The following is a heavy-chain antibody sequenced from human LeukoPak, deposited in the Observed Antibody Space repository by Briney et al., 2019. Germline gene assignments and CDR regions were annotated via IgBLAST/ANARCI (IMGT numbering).Heavy chain of an antibody. CDR2: ISGSGGST. J-gene: IGHJ4*02. CDR3: AKEVVGATTGDY. D-gene: IGHD1-26*01. Sequence: GGSLRLSCAASGVTFIRSVMSWVRQAPGKGLEWVSAISGSGGSTYYADSVKGRFTISRDNSKNTLYLQMNSLRAEDTAVYYCAKEVVGATTGDYWGQGTLVTVSS. V-gene: IGHV3-23*01. CDR1: GVTFIRSV.